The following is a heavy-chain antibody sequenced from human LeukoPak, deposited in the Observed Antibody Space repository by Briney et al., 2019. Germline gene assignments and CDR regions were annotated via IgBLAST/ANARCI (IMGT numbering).Heavy chain of an antibody. D-gene: IGHD2-15*01. CDR3: ARDGPDNRYCSGGSCYSDY. CDR1: GFTFSSYA. CDR2: ISFDGTDA. Sequence: GTSLRLSCAASGFTFSSYAIHWVRQAPGKGLEWVAVISFDGTDAFYADSVKGRFTISRDNSKNTLYLQMNSLRAEDTAVYYCARDGPDNRYCSGGSCYSDYWGQGTLVTVSS. V-gene: IGHV3-30*04. J-gene: IGHJ4*02.